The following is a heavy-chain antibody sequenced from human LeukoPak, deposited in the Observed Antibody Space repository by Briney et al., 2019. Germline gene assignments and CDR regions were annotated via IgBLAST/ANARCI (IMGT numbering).Heavy chain of an antibody. D-gene: IGHD2-15*01. CDR1: GFTFSIYA. V-gene: IGHV3-23*01. CDR3: AREYSRWAVYFFDS. Sequence: PGGSLRLSCAASGFTFSIYAMSWVRQAPGKGLEWVSAISGSGGSTHYADSVKGRFTISRDGSKNTLYLQMNSLRAEDTAVYYCAREYSRWAVYFFDSWGQGTLVTVSS. J-gene: IGHJ4*02. CDR2: ISGSGGST.